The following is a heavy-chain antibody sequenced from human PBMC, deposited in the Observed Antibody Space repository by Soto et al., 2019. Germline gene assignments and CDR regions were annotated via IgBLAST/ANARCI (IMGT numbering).Heavy chain of an antibody. J-gene: IGHJ4*02. CDR1: GGSFSGYY. CDR3: ARGRSYGAKFDY. D-gene: IGHD5-18*01. Sequence: QMQLQQWGVGLLKPSETLSLTCAVYGGSFSGYYWSWIRQPPGKGLEWIGEINHSGSTNYNPSLKSRVTISVDTSKNQFSLKLSSVTAADTAVYYCARGRSYGAKFDYWGQGTLVTVSS. CDR2: INHSGST. V-gene: IGHV4-34*01.